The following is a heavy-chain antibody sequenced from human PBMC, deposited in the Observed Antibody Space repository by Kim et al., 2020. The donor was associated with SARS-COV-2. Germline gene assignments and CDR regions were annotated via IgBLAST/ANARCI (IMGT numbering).Heavy chain of an antibody. CDR1: GFTFRSFW. Sequence: GGSLRLSCAASGFTFRSFWMYWVRQVPGKGLVWVSRIDEDGRITDYADSVKGRFTISRDNAKNSLYLQMNNLRADDTAVYYCARDLAGYGSRWGQGTMVT. V-gene: IGHV3-74*01. CDR3: ARDLAGYGSR. J-gene: IGHJ4*02. D-gene: IGHD1-1*01. CDR2: IDEDGRIT.